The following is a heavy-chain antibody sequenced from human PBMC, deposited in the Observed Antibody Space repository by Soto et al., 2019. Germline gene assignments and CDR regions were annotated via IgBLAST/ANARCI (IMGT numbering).Heavy chain of an antibody. CDR1: GYTFTGHD. Sequence: ASVKVSCKASGYTFTGHDLHWVRQAPGQGLEWMGWIKGNGGATKYARKFQGGVTMTRDTSTTTAYLELNSLRSDDTAVYFCARVGSYSDGSSYPYWGQGTLVTVPQ. V-gene: IGHV1-2*02. CDR3: ARVGSYSDGSSYPY. D-gene: IGHD6-6*01. CDR2: IKGNGGAT. J-gene: IGHJ4*02.